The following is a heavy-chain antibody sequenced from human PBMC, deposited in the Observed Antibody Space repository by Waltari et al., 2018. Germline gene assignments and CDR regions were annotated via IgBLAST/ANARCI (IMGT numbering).Heavy chain of an antibody. CDR1: GGSISSGSYY. Sequence: QVQLQESGPGLVKPSQTLSLTCTVSGGSISSGSYYWSWIRQPAGKGLEWIGRIYTSGSNNYNPSLKSRVTISVDTSKNQFSLKLSSVTAADTAVYYCAREGTYGDLPNWFDPWGQGTLVTVSS. D-gene: IGHD4-17*01. J-gene: IGHJ5*02. CDR3: AREGTYGDLPNWFDP. CDR2: IYTSGSN. V-gene: IGHV4-61*02.